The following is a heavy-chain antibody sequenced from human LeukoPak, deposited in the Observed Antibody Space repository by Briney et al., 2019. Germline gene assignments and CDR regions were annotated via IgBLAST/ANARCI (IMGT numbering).Heavy chain of an antibody. J-gene: IGHJ4*02. Sequence: GGSLRLSCAASGFTFSDHYMTWIRQAPGKGLEWVSFISSSDFTIYYADSVKGRFIISRDNAKKSLYLQMNSLRAEDTAVYYCARVCSSTSCLDYWGQGTLVTVSS. CDR3: ARVCSSTSCLDY. V-gene: IGHV3-11*01. D-gene: IGHD2-2*01. CDR1: GFTFSDHY. CDR2: ISSSDFTI.